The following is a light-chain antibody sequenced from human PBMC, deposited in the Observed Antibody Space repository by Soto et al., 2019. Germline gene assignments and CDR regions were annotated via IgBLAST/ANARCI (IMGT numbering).Light chain of an antibody. CDR2: SAS. Sequence: EIVLTQSPGTLSLSPGERATLSCRASQSVSSSHLAWYQQKPGQAPRLLIYSASSRATGIPGRFSGSGSGTDFTLTISRLEPEDFAVYYCQRYGGFGQGTKVEIK. CDR1: QSVSSSH. V-gene: IGKV3-20*01. CDR3: QRYGG. J-gene: IGKJ1*01.